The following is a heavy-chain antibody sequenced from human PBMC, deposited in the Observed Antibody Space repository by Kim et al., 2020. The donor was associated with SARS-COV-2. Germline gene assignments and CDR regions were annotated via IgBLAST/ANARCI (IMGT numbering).Heavy chain of an antibody. V-gene: IGHV3-30*04. Sequence: GGSLRLSCAASGFTFSSYAMHWVRQAPGKGLEWVAVISYDGSNKYYADSVKGRFTISRDNSKNTLYLQMNSLRAEDTAVYYCARAPINSGWYTVAFDIWGQGTMVTVSS. CDR3: ARAPINSGWYTVAFDI. CDR2: ISYDGSNK. CDR1: GFTFSSYA. J-gene: IGHJ3*02. D-gene: IGHD6-19*01.